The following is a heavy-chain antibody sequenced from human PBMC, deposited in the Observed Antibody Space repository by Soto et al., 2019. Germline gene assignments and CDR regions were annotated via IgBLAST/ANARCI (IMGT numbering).Heavy chain of an antibody. CDR3: ARHTYDSSGTAVDV. Sequence: QVQLQESGPGLVKPSQTLSLTCTVSGGSISSGGYYWSWIRQHPGKGLEWIGYIYYSGSTYYNPSLKSRVTIXVXTXXNQFSLKLSSVTAADTAVYYCARHTYDSSGTAVDVWGQGTTVTVSS. D-gene: IGHD3-22*01. CDR1: GGSISSGGYY. J-gene: IGHJ6*02. CDR2: IYYSGST. V-gene: IGHV4-31*03.